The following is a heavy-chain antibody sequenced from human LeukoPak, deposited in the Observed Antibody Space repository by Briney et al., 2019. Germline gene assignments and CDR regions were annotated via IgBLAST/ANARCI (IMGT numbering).Heavy chain of an antibody. V-gene: IGHV3-20*04. CDR1: GFTFDDYG. D-gene: IGHD1-14*01. CDR3: ARFDSRRAFDI. Sequence: GGSLRLSCAASGFTFDDYGMSWVRQAPGKGLEWVSGINWNGGSTGYADSVKGRFTISRDNAKNSLYLQMDSLRVEGTAVYYCARFDSRRAFDIWGQGTMVTVSS. J-gene: IGHJ3*02. CDR2: INWNGGST.